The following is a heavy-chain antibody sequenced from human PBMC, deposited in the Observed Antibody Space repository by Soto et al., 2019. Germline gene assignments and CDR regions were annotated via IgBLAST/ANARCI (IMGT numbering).Heavy chain of an antibody. CDR2: ISGSGGST. CDR3: AKGGYRSGYYHAEYFQH. Sequence: GGSLRLSCAASGFTFSSYAMSWVRQAPGKGLEWVSAISGSGGSTYYADSVKGRLTISRDNSKNTLYLQMNSLRAEDTAVYYCAKGGYRSGYYHAEYFQHWGQGT. D-gene: IGHD3-22*01. J-gene: IGHJ1*01. V-gene: IGHV3-23*01. CDR1: GFTFSSYA.